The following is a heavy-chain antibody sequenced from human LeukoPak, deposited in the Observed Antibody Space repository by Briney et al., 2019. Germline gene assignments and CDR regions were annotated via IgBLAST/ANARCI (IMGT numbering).Heavy chain of an antibody. Sequence: SETLSLTCTVSGGSISSYYWSWIRQPAGKGLEWIWRIYTSGSTNYNPSLKSRVTMSVDTSKNQLSLKLSSVTAADTAVYYCARVSYSNYEHYYYYMDAWGKGTTVTVSS. D-gene: IGHD4-11*01. J-gene: IGHJ6*03. CDR3: ARVSYSNYEHYYYYMDA. V-gene: IGHV4-4*07. CDR1: GGSISSYY. CDR2: IYTSGST.